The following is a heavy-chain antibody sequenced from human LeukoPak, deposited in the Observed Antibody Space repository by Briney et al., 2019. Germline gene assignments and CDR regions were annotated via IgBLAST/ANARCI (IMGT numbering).Heavy chain of an antibody. Sequence: SETLSLTCAVYGGSFSGYYWSWIRQPPGKGLEWIGEINHSGSTNYNPSLKSRVTISVDTSKNQFSLKLSSVTAADTAVYYCARVRSRGLSLDYWGQGTLVTVSS. CDR3: ARVRSRGLSLDY. J-gene: IGHJ4*02. CDR2: INHSGST. V-gene: IGHV4-34*01. CDR1: GGSFSGYY. D-gene: IGHD2-15*01.